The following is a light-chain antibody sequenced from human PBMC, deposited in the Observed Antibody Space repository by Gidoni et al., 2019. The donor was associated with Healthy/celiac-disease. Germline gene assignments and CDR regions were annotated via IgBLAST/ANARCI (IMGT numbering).Light chain of an antibody. Sequence: SYVLTQPPSVSVSPGKTARITCGGNNIGSKSVHWSQQKPGQAPVLVVYDDSDRPSGIPERFSGSNSGNTATLTISSVEAGDEADYYCQVWDSSSDHVVFGGGTKLTVL. CDR3: QVWDSSSDHVV. CDR2: DDS. CDR1: NIGSKS. J-gene: IGLJ2*01. V-gene: IGLV3-21*03.